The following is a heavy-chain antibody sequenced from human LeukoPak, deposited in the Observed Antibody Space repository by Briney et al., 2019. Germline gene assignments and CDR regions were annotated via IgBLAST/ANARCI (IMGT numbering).Heavy chain of an antibody. D-gene: IGHD2-21*02. CDR1: GFTFSAYG. CDR2: IKQDGSAK. V-gene: IGHV3-7*01. J-gene: IGHJ4*02. Sequence: GGPLRLSCAASGFTFSAYGVSWVRQAPGKGREWVASIKQDGSAKYCVHCVKGRFTISRDSANNLLYLQMNSLRAEETAVYYCARELVTGISGYYFDYWGQGTLVTVSS. CDR3: ARELVTGISGYYFDY.